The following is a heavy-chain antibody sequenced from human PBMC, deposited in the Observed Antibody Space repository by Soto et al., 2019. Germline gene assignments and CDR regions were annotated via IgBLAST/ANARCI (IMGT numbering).Heavy chain of an antibody. D-gene: IGHD1-1*01. CDR2: IIPIFGTA. J-gene: IGHJ4*02. CDR1: GGTFSSYA. Sequence: GASVKVSCKASGGTFSSYAISWVRQAPGQGLEWMGGIIPIFGTANYAQKFQGRVTITAGESTSTAYMELSSLRSEDTAVYYCARGATTSVHFDYWGQGTLVTVSS. V-gene: IGHV1-69*13. CDR3: ARGATTSVHFDY.